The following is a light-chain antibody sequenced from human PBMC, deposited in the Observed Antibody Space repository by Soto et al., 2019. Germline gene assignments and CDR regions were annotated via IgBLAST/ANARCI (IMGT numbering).Light chain of an antibody. CDR1: QSVSSN. J-gene: IGKJ3*01. V-gene: IGKV3-15*01. Sequence: EIVMTQSPATLSVSPGERATLSCRASQSVSSNLACYQQKPGQAPRLLIYGASTRATGIPARFSGSGSGTEFTLTISSLQSEDLAVYYCQQYNNWPPFTFGPGTKVDIK. CDR3: QQYNNWPPFT. CDR2: GAS.